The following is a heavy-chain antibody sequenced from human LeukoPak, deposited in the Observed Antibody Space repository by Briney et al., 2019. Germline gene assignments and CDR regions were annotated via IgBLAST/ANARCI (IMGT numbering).Heavy chain of an antibody. V-gene: IGHV3-23*01. CDR2: ICGSGGTT. Sequence: PGGSLRLSCAASGFTFSRYGMNWVRQAPGKGLEWVSGICGSGGTTYYADSVKGRFTISRDNSKNSLSLQVSSLGAEDTAVYYCAKTNGYYSDWGQGTLVTVSS. J-gene: IGHJ4*02. CDR3: AKTNGYYSD. D-gene: IGHD3-22*01. CDR1: GFTFSRYG.